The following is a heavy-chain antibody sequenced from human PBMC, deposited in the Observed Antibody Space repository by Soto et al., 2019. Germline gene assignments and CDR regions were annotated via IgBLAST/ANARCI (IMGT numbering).Heavy chain of an antibody. D-gene: IGHD6-25*01. CDR2: IIPLLRTV. CDR1: GGTFASYS. J-gene: IGHJ6*02. CDR3: ARVRVDLFGYMDV. V-gene: IGHV1-69*19. Sequence: QEELVQSGAEVKKPGSSVNVSCKASGGTFASYSITWVRQAPGQRPEWMGEIIPLLRTVNYAQKFQARVTITGDRSTSTVYTALRSLRSHDTAVYYCARVRVDLFGYMDVWGQGTTVTVS.